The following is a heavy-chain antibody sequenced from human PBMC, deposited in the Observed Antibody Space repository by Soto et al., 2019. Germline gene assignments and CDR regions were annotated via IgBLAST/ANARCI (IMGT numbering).Heavy chain of an antibody. Sequence: SETLSLTCAVSGGSISSSNWWSWVRQPPGKGLEWIGEIYHSGSTNYNPSLKSRVTISVDKSKNQFSLKLSSVTAADTAVYYCARTRRDYRNGFDPWGQGTLVTVSS. CDR3: ARTRRDYRNGFDP. D-gene: IGHD4-4*01. V-gene: IGHV4-4*02. J-gene: IGHJ5*02. CDR1: GGSISSSNW. CDR2: IYHSGST.